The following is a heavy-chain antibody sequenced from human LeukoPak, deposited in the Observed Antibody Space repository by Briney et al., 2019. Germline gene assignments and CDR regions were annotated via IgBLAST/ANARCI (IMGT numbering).Heavy chain of an antibody. D-gene: IGHD4-23*01. Sequence: GGSLRLSCSASGFRFSTYGMHWLRQAPGKGLEWVAVISFNGSNTYYVDSVKGRFTISRDNSKNTVFLQMNGLRHEDTAVYYCAKDPGGSYYFDYWGQGALVTVSS. CDR3: AKDPGGSYYFDY. CDR1: GFRFSTYG. V-gene: IGHV3-30*18. CDR2: ISFNGSNT. J-gene: IGHJ4*02.